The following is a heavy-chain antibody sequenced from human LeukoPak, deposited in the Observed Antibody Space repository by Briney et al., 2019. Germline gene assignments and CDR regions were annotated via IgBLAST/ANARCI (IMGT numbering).Heavy chain of an antibody. J-gene: IGHJ4*02. CDR1: GFTFSGYA. CDR3: AKNTYQLLYAALNY. CDR2: ISGSGGST. V-gene: IGHV3-23*01. D-gene: IGHD2-2*02. Sequence: GSLRLSCAASGFTFSGYAMSWVRQAPGKGLEWVSAISGSGGSTYYADSVKGRFTISRDNSKNTLYLQMNSLRAEDTAVYYCAKNTYQLLYAALNYWGQGTLVTVSS.